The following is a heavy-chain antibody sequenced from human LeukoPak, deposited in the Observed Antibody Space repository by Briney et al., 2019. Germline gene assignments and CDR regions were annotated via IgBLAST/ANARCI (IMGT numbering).Heavy chain of an antibody. CDR1: GFTFSSDW. J-gene: IGHJ2*01. Sequence: GGSLRLSCAASGFTFSSDWMHWVRQAPGKGLLWVSRISPDGTITNYADSVKGRFTISRDSSKNILFLQMNNLRAEDTAVYYCARVGDHFHWYLDLWGRGTLVTVSS. CDR3: ARVGDHFHWYLDL. CDR2: ISPDGTIT. D-gene: IGHD3-10*01. V-gene: IGHV3-74*01.